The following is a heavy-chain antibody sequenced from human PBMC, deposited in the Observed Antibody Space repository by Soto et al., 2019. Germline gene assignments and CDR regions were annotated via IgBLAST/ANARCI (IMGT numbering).Heavy chain of an antibody. CDR3: AHIPNYYQYDWFDP. V-gene: IGHV2-5*02. CDR1: GFSLTTRGVG. CDR2: IYWDDDK. D-gene: IGHD3-16*01. J-gene: IGHJ5*02. Sequence: QITLKESGPTLVKPTQTLTLTCTFSGFSLTTRGVGVGWIRQPPGKALERLALIYWDDDKRYSPSLQSRLCITKDTSKNQVVLTMTNVDHVDTATYYCAHIPNYYQYDWFDPWGQGTLVSVSS.